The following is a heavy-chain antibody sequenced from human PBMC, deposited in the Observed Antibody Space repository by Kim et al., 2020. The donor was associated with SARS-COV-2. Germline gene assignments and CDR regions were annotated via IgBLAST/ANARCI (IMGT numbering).Heavy chain of an antibody. J-gene: IGHJ4*02. Sequence: QGRFTISRDHSKNTMYLQMTSLTAEDTAVYFCAKDGGGPYTTGWYYFDFWGQGILVTVSS. V-gene: IGHV3-23*01. CDR3: AKDGGGPYTTGWYYFDF. D-gene: IGHD6-19*01.